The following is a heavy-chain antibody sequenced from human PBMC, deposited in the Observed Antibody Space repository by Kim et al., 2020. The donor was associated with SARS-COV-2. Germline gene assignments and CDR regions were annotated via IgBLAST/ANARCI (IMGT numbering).Heavy chain of an antibody. D-gene: IGHD2-2*02. CDR3: AAEIPHTLRIDP. CDR2: IVPGGFIT. V-gene: IGHV1-46*01. J-gene: IGHJ5*02. Sequence: ASVKVSCKAPGYIFISHSIHWVRRAPGQGLEWMGLIVPGGFITKLAQSFRGRLSMTKDTSTGTVYMELDSLGSDDTAVYYCAAEIPHTLRIDPWGQGTLV. CDR1: GYIFISHS.